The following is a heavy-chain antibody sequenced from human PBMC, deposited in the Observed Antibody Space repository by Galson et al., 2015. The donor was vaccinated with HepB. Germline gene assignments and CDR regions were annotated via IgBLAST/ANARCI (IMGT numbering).Heavy chain of an antibody. CDR2: ITSSSSLI. J-gene: IGHJ6*02. D-gene: IGHD3/OR15-3a*01. V-gene: IGHV3-21*01. CDR3: ATTFGLVSHTYTMDV. Sequence: SLRLSCAASEFAFGSFSMNWVRQAPGKGLEWVSSITSSSSLIYYADSVKGRFTISRDNAKNSLFLQMNSLRAEDTAVYYCATTFGLVSHTYTMDVWCHGTTVTVSS. CDR1: EFAFGSFS.